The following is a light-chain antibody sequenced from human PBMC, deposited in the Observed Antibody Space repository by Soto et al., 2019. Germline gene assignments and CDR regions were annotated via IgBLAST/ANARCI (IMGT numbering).Light chain of an antibody. V-gene: IGLV1-36*01. J-gene: IGLJ2*01. Sequence: QSVLTQPPSVSVAPRQRVTISCSGTNSNIGNNAVNWYQQLPGKAPKLLIYYDDLLPSGVSDRFSGSKSGTSASLAISGLQSEDEADYYCAAWDDSLNGPLFGGGTKVTVL. CDR1: NSNIGNNA. CDR2: YDD. CDR3: AAWDDSLNGPL.